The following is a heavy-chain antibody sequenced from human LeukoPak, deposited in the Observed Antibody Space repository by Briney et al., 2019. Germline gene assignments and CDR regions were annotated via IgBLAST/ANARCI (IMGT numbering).Heavy chain of an antibody. CDR2: IYTSGST. CDR1: GGSISSGSYY. CDR3: AREGLAAAWGVLYYFDY. D-gene: IGHD6-13*01. Sequence: PSETLSLTCTVSGGSISSGSYYWRWIRQPAGKGLEWIGRIYTSGSTNYNPSLKSRVTISVDTSKNQFSLKLSSVTAADTAVYYCAREGLAAAWGVLYYFDYWGQGTLVTVSS. J-gene: IGHJ4*02. V-gene: IGHV4-61*02.